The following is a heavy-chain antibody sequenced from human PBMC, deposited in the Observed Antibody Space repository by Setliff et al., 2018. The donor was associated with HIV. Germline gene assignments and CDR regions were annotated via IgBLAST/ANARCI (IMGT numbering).Heavy chain of an antibody. Sequence: GGSLRLSCEGSGFNFSTSSMNWVRQAPGKGLEWVSSISSSGSYIYYADSVKGRFTIARDDSKKSLYLQMNSLKIEDTAVYYCVRGLGSEFDYWGQGTLVTVSS. CDR2: ISSSGSYI. CDR1: GFNFSTSS. J-gene: IGHJ4*02. D-gene: IGHD2-15*01. V-gene: IGHV3-21*04. CDR3: VRGLGSEFDY.